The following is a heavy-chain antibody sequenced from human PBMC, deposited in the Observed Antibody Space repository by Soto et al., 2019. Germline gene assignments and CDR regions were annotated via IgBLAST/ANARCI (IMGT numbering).Heavy chain of an antibody. Sequence: QVQLVQSGAEEKKPGASVKVSCKASGYTFTSYAMHWVRQAPGQRLEWMGWINAGNGNTKYSQKFQGRVTITRDTSASTANMELSSLRAEDTAVYYCASESYGGVFDYWGQGTLVTVSS. D-gene: IGHD4-17*01. CDR2: INAGNGNT. CDR1: GYTFTSYA. V-gene: IGHV1-3*05. CDR3: ASESYGGVFDY. J-gene: IGHJ4*02.